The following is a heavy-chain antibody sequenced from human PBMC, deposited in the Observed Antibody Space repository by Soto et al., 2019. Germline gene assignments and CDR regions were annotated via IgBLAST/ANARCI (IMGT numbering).Heavy chain of an antibody. CDR1: GYTFTGYY. CDR2: INPNSGGT. CDR3: ARDRSARAIAAAGTYYYMDV. Sequence: ASVKVSCKASGYTFTGYYMHWVRQAPGQGLEWMGWINPNSGGTNYAQKFQGWVTMTRDTSISTAYMELSRLRSDDTAVYYCARDRSARAIAAAGTYYYMDVWGKGTTVTVSS. V-gene: IGHV1-2*04. J-gene: IGHJ6*03. D-gene: IGHD6-13*01.